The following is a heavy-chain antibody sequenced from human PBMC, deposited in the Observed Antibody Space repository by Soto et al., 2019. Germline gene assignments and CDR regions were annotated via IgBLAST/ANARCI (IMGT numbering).Heavy chain of an antibody. CDR2: INPTTGGT. V-gene: IGHV1-2*02. CDR1: GYSFVGYY. Sequence: ASVKVSCKVSGYSFVGYYLHWMRQAPGQGLEWLGWINPTTGGTNYPQKFQGRVTMTRDTSISTAYMELSSLRSDDPAVYFCATKTREYNFDYWGQGTRVTVSS. CDR3: ATKTREYNFDY. D-gene: IGHD5-18*01. J-gene: IGHJ4*02.